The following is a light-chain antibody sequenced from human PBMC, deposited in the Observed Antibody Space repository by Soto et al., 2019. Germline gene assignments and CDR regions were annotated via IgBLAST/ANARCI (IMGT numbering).Light chain of an antibody. CDR1: QSVSSN. J-gene: IGKJ1*01. CDR2: GAS. V-gene: IGKV3-15*01. CDR3: QQYNNWPPWT. Sequence: TLSVSPGERATLSCRASQSVSSNLAWYQQKPGQAPRLLIYGASTRATGIPARFSGSGSGTEFTLTISSLQSEDFSVYYWQQYNNWPPWTFGQGTKEEIK.